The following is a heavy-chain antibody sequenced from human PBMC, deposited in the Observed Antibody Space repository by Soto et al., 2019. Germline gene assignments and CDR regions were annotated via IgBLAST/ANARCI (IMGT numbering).Heavy chain of an antibody. D-gene: IGHD2-2*01. V-gene: IGHV1-46*01. Sequence: QVQLVQSGAEVKKPGASVKVSCKASGYTFTSYYMHWVRQAPGQGLEWMGIINPSGGSTSYAQKFQGRVTMTRDTSTSTVYMELSSLRSEATAVYYCARDLLPAAMWDYWGQGTLVTVSS. CDR1: GYTFTSYY. CDR2: INPSGGST. J-gene: IGHJ4*02. CDR3: ARDLLPAAMWDY.